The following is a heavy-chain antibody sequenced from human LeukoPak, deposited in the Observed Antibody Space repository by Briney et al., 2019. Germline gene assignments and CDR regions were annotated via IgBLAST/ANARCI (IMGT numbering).Heavy chain of an antibody. CDR1: GYTFTSYA. D-gene: IGHD3-22*01. V-gene: IGHV1-3*01. CDR3: ARDGGFDYYDSSGTPFDY. J-gene: IGHJ4*02. CDR2: INAGNGNT. Sequence: ASVKVSCKASGYTFTSYAMHWMRQAPGQRLEWMGWINAGNGNTKYSQKFQGRVTITRDTSASTAYMELSSLRSEDTAVYYCARDGGFDYYDSSGTPFDYWGQGTLVTVSS.